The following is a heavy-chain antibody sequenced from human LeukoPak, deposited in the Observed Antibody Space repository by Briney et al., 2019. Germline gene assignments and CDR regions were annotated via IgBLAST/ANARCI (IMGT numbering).Heavy chain of an antibody. CDR2: ISSSGSTI. D-gene: IGHD2-21*02. CDR1: GFTFSDYY. Sequence: GGSLRLSCAASGFTFSDYYMSWIRQAPGKGLEWVSYISSSGSTIYYADSVKGRFTISRDNAKNSLYLQMNSLRAEDAAVYYCARDPDFYCGGDCYGVDYWGQGTLVTVSS. CDR3: ARDPDFYCGGDCYGVDY. J-gene: IGHJ4*02. V-gene: IGHV3-11*01.